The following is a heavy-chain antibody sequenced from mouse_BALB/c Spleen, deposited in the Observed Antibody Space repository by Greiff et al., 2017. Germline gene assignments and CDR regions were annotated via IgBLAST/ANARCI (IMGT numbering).Heavy chain of an antibody. J-gene: IGHJ1*01. D-gene: IGHD1-1*01. Sequence: EVKLMESGGGLVKPGGSLKLSCAASGFTFSSYAMSWVRQSPEKRLEWVAEISSGGSYTYYPDTVTGRFTISRDNAKNTLYLEMSSLRSEDTAMYYCARRYGSSYVGNFDVWGAGTTVTVSS. CDR3: ARRYGSSYVGNFDV. CDR1: GFTFSSYA. CDR2: ISSGGSYT. V-gene: IGHV5-9-4*01.